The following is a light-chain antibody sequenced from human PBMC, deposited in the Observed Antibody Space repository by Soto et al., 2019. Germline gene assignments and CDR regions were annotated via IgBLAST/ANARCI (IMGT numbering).Light chain of an antibody. J-gene: IGLJ1*01. V-gene: IGLV2-14*01. CDR2: DVS. Sequence: QSALTQPASVSGSPGQSITIYCTGTSSDVGGYTYVSWYQQHPGKAPKLMIYDVSDRPSGVSNRFSGYKSGNTASLTISGLQAEDEADYYFSSYTSSSTLYVFGTGTKLTVL. CDR3: SSYTSSSTLYV. CDR1: SSDVGGYTY.